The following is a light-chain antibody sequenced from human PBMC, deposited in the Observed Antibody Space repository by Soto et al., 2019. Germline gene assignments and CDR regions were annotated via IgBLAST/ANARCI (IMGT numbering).Light chain of an antibody. J-gene: IGKJ1*01. CDR1: QSIGRW. CDR2: DAS. Sequence: DIQMTQSPSTLSASVGDTVTVNCRASQSIGRWLAWYQQKPGKAPKLLIFDASTLENGVPARFSGSGFGTEFTLTISSLQPDDFATYYCQQYDSYSTFGLGTKVDI. V-gene: IGKV1-5*01. CDR3: QQYDSYST.